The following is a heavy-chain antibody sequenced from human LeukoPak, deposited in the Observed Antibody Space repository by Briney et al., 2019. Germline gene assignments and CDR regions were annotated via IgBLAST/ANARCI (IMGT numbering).Heavy chain of an antibody. CDR2: FSSSGST. CDR3: ARRREWLAPFDY. V-gene: IGHV4-39*01. D-gene: IGHD6-19*01. CDR1: GDSISSSSYY. J-gene: IGHJ4*02. Sequence: SETLSLTCTVSGDSISSSSYYWGWIRQPPGKGLEWIGSFSSSGSTYYNPSLKSRVTISVDTSKTQFSLKLSSVTAADTAVYYCARRREWLAPFDYWGQGSLATVSS.